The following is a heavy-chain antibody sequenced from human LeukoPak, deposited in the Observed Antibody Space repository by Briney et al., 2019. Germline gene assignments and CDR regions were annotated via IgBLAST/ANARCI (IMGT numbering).Heavy chain of an antibody. V-gene: IGHV1-24*01. CDR3: AIPYSSGWSSLPTFDY. CDR1: GYTLTELS. J-gene: IGHJ4*02. CDR2: FDPEDGET. D-gene: IGHD6-19*01. Sequence: GASVKVSCKVSGYTLTELSMHWVRQAPGKGLEWMGGFDPEDGETIYAQKFQGRVTMTEDTSTDTAYMELSSLRSEDTAVYYCAIPYSSGWSSLPTFDYWGQGTLVTVSS.